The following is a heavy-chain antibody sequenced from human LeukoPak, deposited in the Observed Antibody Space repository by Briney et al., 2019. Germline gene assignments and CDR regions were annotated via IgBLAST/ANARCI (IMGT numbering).Heavy chain of an antibody. CDR1: GGSFSGYY. D-gene: IGHD5-18*01. J-gene: IGHJ6*03. Sequence: SETLSLTCAVYGGSFSGYYWSWIRQPPGKGLEWIGEINHSGSTNYNPSLKSRVTISVGTSKNQFSLKLSSVTAADTAVYYCARRVRYSYGGYYYYYMDVWGKGTTVTISS. V-gene: IGHV4-34*01. CDR2: INHSGST. CDR3: ARRVRYSYGGYYYYYMDV.